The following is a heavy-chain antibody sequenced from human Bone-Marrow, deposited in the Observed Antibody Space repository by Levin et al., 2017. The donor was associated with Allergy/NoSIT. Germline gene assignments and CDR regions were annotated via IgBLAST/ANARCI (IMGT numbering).Heavy chain of an antibody. D-gene: IGHD3-3*01. CDR3: AKGGGYNFLYADGYFDY. CDR1: GFAFDGYA. J-gene: IGHJ4*02. Sequence: TGGSLRLSCAASGFAFDGYAMSWVRQAPGKGLEWVSAVSVSDRTFYADSVKDRFTISRDNSKNTVYLEMNSLRAEDTAIYYCAKGGGYNFLYADGYFDYWGQGALVTVSS. CDR2: VSVSDRT. V-gene: IGHV3-23*01.